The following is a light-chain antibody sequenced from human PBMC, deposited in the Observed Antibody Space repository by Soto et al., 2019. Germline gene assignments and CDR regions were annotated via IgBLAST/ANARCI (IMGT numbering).Light chain of an antibody. Sequence: QSVLTHPPSASGTPGHRVTISCSGSSSNIGSNTVNWYQQLPGTAPKLLIYSNNQRPSGVPDRFSGSKSGTSASLAISGLQSEDEADYYCAAWDDSLNGRYVFGTGTKVTV. V-gene: IGLV1-44*01. J-gene: IGLJ1*01. CDR3: AAWDDSLNGRYV. CDR2: SNN. CDR1: SSNIGSNT.